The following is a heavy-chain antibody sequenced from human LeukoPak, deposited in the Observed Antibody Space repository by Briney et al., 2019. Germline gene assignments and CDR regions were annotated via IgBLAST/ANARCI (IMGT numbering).Heavy chain of an antibody. Sequence: ASVKVSCKASGYTFTSYDINWVRQATGQELEWMGWMNPNSGNTGYAQKFQGRVTMTRNTSISTAYMELSSLRSEDTAVYYCARVVRIAARPLDYWGQGTLVTVSS. J-gene: IGHJ4*02. V-gene: IGHV1-8*01. D-gene: IGHD6-6*01. CDR3: ARVVRIAARPLDY. CDR2: MNPNSGNT. CDR1: GYTFTSYD.